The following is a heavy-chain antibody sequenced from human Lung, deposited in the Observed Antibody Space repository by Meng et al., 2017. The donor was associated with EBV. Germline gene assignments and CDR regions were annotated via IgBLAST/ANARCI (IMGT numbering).Heavy chain of an antibody. J-gene: IGHJ2*01. CDR3: ARGATSVFDL. V-gene: IGHV6-1*01. Sequence: QLQLHQSGPGLVKPSQTLSLPCVLSGDSVSSSSAAWTWIRQSPSRGLEWLGRTYYRSKWYNDYAVFVKSRITINPDTSKNQFSLQLNSVTPEDTAVYYCARGATSVFDLWGRGTLVTVSS. CDR1: GDSVSSSSAA. CDR2: TYYRSKWYN.